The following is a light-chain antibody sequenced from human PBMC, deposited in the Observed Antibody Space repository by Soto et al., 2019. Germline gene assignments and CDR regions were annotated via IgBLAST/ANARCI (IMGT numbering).Light chain of an antibody. CDR2: SHN. V-gene: IGLV1-44*01. Sequence: QSVLTQPPSASGTPGQRVTISCSGSSSNIGSNTVNWYQQLPGTAPKLLIYSHNQRPSGVPDRFSGSKSGTSASLAISGLQSEDEADYYCAAWDDSLNGYVFGTGTMVTVL. CDR3: AAWDDSLNGYV. J-gene: IGLJ1*01. CDR1: SSNIGSNT.